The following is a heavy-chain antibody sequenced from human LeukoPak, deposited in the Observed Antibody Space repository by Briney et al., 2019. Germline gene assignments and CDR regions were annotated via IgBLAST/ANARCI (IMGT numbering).Heavy chain of an antibody. D-gene: IGHD4/OR15-4a*01. CDR3: ARGGLTPLDY. Sequence: GGSLRLSCAASGFTFSSYAMHWVRQAPGKGLEWVAVISYDGSNKYYADSVKGRFTISRDNSKNTLYLQMNSLRAEDTAVYYCARGGLTPLDYWGQGTLVTVSS. V-gene: IGHV3-30-3*01. CDR1: GFTFSSYA. J-gene: IGHJ4*02. CDR2: ISYDGSNK.